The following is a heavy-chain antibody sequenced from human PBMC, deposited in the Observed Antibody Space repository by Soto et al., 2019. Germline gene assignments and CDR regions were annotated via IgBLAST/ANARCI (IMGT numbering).Heavy chain of an antibody. Sequence: ASVKVSCKASGGTFSSYAISWVRQAPGQGLEWMGGIIPIFGTANYAQKFQGRVTITADESTSTAYMELSSLRSEDTAVYYCARVDSRVVAATPYYYYGMDVWGQGTTVTVSS. CDR2: IIPIFGTA. CDR3: ARVDSRVVAATPYYYYGMDV. V-gene: IGHV1-69*13. CDR1: GGTFSSYA. D-gene: IGHD2-15*01. J-gene: IGHJ6*02.